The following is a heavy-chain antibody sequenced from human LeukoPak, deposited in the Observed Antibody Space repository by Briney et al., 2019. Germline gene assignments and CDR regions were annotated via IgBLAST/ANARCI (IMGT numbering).Heavy chain of an antibody. V-gene: IGHV3-66*01. Sequence: GGSLRLSCAASGFTVSNNYMSWVRQAPGKGLEWVSVLYSGGNTYYADSVKGRFTISRDSSKNTLYLQMNSLRAEDTAVYYCARDIPELVIPWGQGTLVTVSS. CDR3: ARDIPELVIP. CDR1: GFTVSNNY. D-gene: IGHD1-1*01. CDR2: LYSGGNT. J-gene: IGHJ5*02.